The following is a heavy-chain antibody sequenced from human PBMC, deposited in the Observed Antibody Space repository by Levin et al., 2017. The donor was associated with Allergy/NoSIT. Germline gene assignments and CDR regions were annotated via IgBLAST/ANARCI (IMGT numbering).Heavy chain of an antibody. CDR1: GFTFSSYS. CDR3: ARDRALHYYGSDKENFDY. CDR2: ISSSSSYI. J-gene: IGHJ4*02. D-gene: IGHD3-10*01. Sequence: PGGSLRLSCAASGFTFSSYSMNWVRQAPGKGLEWVSSISSSSSYIYYADSVKGRFTISRDNAKNSLYLQMNSLRAEDTAVYYCARDRALHYYGSDKENFDYWGQGTLVTVSS. V-gene: IGHV3-21*01.